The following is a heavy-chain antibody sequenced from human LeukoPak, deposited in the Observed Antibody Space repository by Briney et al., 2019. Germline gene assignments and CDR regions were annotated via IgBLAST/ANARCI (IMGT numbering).Heavy chain of an antibody. CDR3: ARDHYYSLKNSHGDAFDI. D-gene: IGHD3-22*01. CDR1: GFTFSSYS. Sequence: GGSLRLSCAASGFTFSSYSMNWVRQAPGKGLEWVSSISSSSSYIYYADSGKGRFTISRDNAKNSLYLQMNSLRAEDTAVYYCARDHYYSLKNSHGDAFDIWGQGTMVTVSS. J-gene: IGHJ3*02. V-gene: IGHV3-21*01. CDR2: ISSSSSYI.